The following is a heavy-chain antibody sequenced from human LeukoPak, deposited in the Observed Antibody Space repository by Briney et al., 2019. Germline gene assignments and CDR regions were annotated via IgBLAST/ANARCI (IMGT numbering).Heavy chain of an antibody. J-gene: IGHJ4*02. V-gene: IGHV4-39*02. D-gene: IGHD3-22*01. CDR1: GGSISSSSYY. Sequence: SETLSLTCTVSGGSISSSSYYWGWIRQPPGKGLEWIGSIYYSGSTYYNPSLKSRVTISVDTSKNQFSLKLSSVTAADTAVYYCAGDYDSSGYYTYWGQGTLVTVSS. CDR3: AGDYDSSGYYTY. CDR2: IYYSGST.